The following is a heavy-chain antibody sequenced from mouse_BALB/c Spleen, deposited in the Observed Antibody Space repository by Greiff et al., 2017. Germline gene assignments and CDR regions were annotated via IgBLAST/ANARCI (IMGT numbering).Heavy chain of an antibody. J-gene: IGHJ1*01. V-gene: IGHV3-6*02. D-gene: IGHD4-1*01. Sequence: DVQLQESGPGLVKPSQSLSLTCSVTGYSITSGYYWNWIRQFPGNKLEWMGYISYDGSNNYNPSLKNRISITRDTSKNQFFLKLNSVTTEDTATYYCARTGIHWYFDVWGAGTTVTVSS. CDR3: ARTGIHWYFDV. CDR1: GYSITSGYY. CDR2: ISYDGSN.